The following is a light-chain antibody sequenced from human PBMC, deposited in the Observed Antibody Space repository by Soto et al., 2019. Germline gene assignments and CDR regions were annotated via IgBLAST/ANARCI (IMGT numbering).Light chain of an antibody. CDR3: CSYAGSYYV. CDR1: SSDVGGYNY. CDR2: DVS. V-gene: IGLV2-11*01. J-gene: IGLJ1*01. Sequence: QSALTQPRSVSGSPGQSVTISCTGTSSDVGGYNYVSWYQQHPGKAPKLMIYDVSKRPSGVPDRFSGSKSGTTASLTISGLQAEDEADDYCCSYAGSYYVFGTGTKVTVL.